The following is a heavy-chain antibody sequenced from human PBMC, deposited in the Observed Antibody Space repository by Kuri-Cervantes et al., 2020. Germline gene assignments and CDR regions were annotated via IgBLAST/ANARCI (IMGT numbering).Heavy chain of an antibody. CDR3: ARVYGSGSYNFDY. CDR2: INPNSGGT. CDR1: GYTFTSYY. J-gene: IGHJ4*02. V-gene: IGHV1-2*02. Sequence: ASVKVSCKASGYTFTSYYMHWVRQAPGQGLEWMGWINPNSGGTNYAQKFQGRVTMTRDTSISTAYMELSRLRSDDTAVYYCARVYGSGSYNFDYWGQGTLVTVSS. D-gene: IGHD3-10*01.